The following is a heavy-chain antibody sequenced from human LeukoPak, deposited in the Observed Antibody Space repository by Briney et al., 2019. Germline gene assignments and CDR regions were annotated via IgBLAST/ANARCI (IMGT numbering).Heavy chain of an antibody. CDR2: MNPNSGNT. Sequence: ASVKVSCKASGYTFTSYDINWVRQATGQGLEWMGWMNPNSGNTGYAQKFQGRVTITRNTSISTAYMELSSLRSEDTAVYYCAREGSSRFGELLYYYYMDVWGKGTTVIVSS. J-gene: IGHJ6*03. V-gene: IGHV1-8*03. CDR1: GYTFTSYD. D-gene: IGHD3-10*01. CDR3: AREGSSRFGELLYYYYMDV.